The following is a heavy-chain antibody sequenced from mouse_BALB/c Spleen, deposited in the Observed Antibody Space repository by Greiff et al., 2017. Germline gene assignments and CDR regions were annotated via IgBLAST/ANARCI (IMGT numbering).Heavy chain of an antibody. CDR2: ISNGGGST. V-gene: IGHV5-12-2*01. CDR1: GFTFSSYT. Sequence: EVKLVESGGGLVQPGGSLKLSCAASGFTFSSYTMSWVRQTPEKRLEWVAYISNGGGSTYYPDTVKGRFTISRDNAKNTLYLQMSSLKSEDTAMYYCARHDYYGSSAWFAYWGQGTLVTVSA. J-gene: IGHJ3*01. D-gene: IGHD1-1*01. CDR3: ARHDYYGSSAWFAY.